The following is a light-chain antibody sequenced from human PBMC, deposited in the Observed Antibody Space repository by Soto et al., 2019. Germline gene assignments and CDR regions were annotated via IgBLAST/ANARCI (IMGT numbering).Light chain of an antibody. J-gene: IGKJ1*01. CDR2: KAY. V-gene: IGKV1-5*03. Sequence: DLQMPPSRLPLCASVGGRVPITCRASQSISSWLAWYQQKPGKAPKLLIYKAYSLESGVPSRFSGSGSGTEFTLTISSLQPDDFATYYCQQYNSYSGTFGQGTKVDIK. CDR1: QSISSW. CDR3: QQYNSYSGT.